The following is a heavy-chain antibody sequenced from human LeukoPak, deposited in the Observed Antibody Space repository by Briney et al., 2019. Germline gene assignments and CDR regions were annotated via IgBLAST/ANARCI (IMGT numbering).Heavy chain of an antibody. Sequence: GASVKVSCKASGYTFTSYGISWVRQAPGQGLEWMGWISAYNGNTDYAQKFQGRVTMTTDTSTNTAYMEVTSLRSDDTAVYYCARDICASSRCYYGYFDYWGQGTRVTVSS. V-gene: IGHV1-18*01. D-gene: IGHD2-2*01. CDR3: ARDICASSRCYYGYFDY. CDR2: ISAYNGNT. J-gene: IGHJ4*02. CDR1: GYTFTSYG.